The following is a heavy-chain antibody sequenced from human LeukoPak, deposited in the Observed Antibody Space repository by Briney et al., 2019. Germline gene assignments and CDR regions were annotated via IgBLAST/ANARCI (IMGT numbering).Heavy chain of an antibody. D-gene: IGHD3-16*01. CDR1: GFTFSSYW. Sequence: PGGSLRLSCAASGFTFSSYWMSWVRQAPGKGLEWVSSISSSSSDMYYADSVKGRFTISRDNAKTSLYLQMNSLRAEDTAVYYCASMGGMDVWGQGTTVTVSS. J-gene: IGHJ6*02. V-gene: IGHV3-21*01. CDR2: ISSSSSDM. CDR3: ASMGGMDV.